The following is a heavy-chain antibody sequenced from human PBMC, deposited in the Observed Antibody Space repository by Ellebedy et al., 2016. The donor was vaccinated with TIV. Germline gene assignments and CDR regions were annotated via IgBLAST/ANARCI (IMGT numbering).Heavy chain of an antibody. CDR3: ARGLGSGRYPGH. D-gene: IGHD3-10*01. Sequence: SETLSLXXAVSGDPITGSHWWSWVRQPPGRGLEWIGEIYPGRSANYNPSLKSRVAMSIDESKNGFSLKLSSVTAADTAVYYCARGLGSGRYPGHWGQGTLVTVSS. V-gene: IGHV4-4*02. J-gene: IGHJ4*02. CDR1: GDPITGSHW. CDR2: IYPGRSA.